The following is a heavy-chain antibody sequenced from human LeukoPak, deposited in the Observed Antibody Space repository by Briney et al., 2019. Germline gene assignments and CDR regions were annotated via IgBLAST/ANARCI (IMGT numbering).Heavy chain of an antibody. Sequence: PGGSLRLSCAASGFTFSGHGMDWGRQAPGKGLEWVAVISFDGSNKYYADSVKGRFTISRDNSKNTLYLQMNSLGAEDTAVYYCAKHAGTCRSGYYFDNWGQGTLVTVSS. CDR2: ISFDGSNK. V-gene: IGHV3-30*18. J-gene: IGHJ4*02. CDR1: GFTFSGHG. CDR3: AKHAGTCRSGYYFDN. D-gene: IGHD3-10*01.